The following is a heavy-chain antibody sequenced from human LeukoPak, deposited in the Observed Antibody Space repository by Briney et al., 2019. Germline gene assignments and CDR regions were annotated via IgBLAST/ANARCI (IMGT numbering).Heavy chain of an antibody. J-gene: IGHJ4*02. CDR3: ARDCGPVRACYFDY. D-gene: IGHD3-10*01. Sequence: GGSLRLSCAASGFTFSSYTMTWVRQAPGKGLEWISSISSSSSYIYYADSVKGRFTISRDNAKNSLYLQMNSLRAEDTAVYYCARDCGPVRACYFDYWGQGTLVTVSS. CDR1: GFTFSSYT. CDR2: ISSSSSYI. V-gene: IGHV3-21*01.